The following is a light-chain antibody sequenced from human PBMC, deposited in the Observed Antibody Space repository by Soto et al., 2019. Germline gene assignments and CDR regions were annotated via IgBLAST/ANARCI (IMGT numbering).Light chain of an antibody. V-gene: IGKV1-5*03. Sequence: IHMTHSPSTLSASLGDIVTMTCRASQSTSSYLAWYQQKPGKAPKLLIYQASSLENGVPSRFSGSGSGTEFSLTISSLQPDDFATYYCQQYSSHSTFGQGTKVDIK. CDR2: QAS. CDR3: QQYSSHST. J-gene: IGKJ1*01. CDR1: QSTSSY.